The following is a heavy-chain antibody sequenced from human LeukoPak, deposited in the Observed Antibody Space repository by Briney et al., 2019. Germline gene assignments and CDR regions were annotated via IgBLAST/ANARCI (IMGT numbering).Heavy chain of an antibody. CDR1: GFTFSSYD. V-gene: IGHV3-13*04. J-gene: IGHJ4*02. Sequence: GGSLRLSCEASGFTFSSYDIQWVRHATGKGLEWVSSIGTAGDTYYAGSVKGRFTFSRENAKKSSFLQMNNPGAGDTAVYYCARGALGFDYWGQGTLVTVSS. CDR2: IGTAGDT. CDR3: ARGALGFDY.